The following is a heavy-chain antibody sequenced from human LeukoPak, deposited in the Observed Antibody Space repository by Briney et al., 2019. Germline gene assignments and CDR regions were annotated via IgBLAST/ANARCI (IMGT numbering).Heavy chain of an antibody. D-gene: IGHD3-3*01. V-gene: IGHV4-34*01. CDR1: GGSFSGYY. Sequence: SETLSLTCAVYGGSFSGYYWSWIRQPPGKGLEWIGEINHSGSTNYNPSLKRRVTISVDTSKNQFTLKLSSVTAADTAVYYCARGSRGMEWLLYRRGFDYWGQGTLVTVSS. J-gene: IGHJ4*02. CDR2: INHSGST. CDR3: ARGSRGMEWLLYRRGFDY.